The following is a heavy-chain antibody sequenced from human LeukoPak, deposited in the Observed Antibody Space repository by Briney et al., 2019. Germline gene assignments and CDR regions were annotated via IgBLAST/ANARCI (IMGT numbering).Heavy chain of an antibody. V-gene: IGHV3-23*01. CDR2: IRGSDNYA. Sequence: GGSLRLSCAASGSSVSDYALVWVRQAPGRGLEWVAAIRGSDNYANYTDAVEGRFTISRDNSKNTLYLQMNSLRAEDTAIYYCGRDPNGDYVGAFEFWGQGTMVTVSS. J-gene: IGHJ3*01. CDR1: GSSVSDYA. D-gene: IGHD4-17*01. CDR3: GRDPNGDYVGAFEF.